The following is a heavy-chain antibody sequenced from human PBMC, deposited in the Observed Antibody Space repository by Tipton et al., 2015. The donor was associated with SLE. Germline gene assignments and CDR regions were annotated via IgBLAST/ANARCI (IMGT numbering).Heavy chain of an antibody. CDR2: INHSGST. V-gene: IGHV4-34*01. J-gene: IGHJ4*02. D-gene: IGHD4-23*01. CDR3: ARDDDYGGNSGFDY. CDR1: GGSFSGYY. Sequence: TLSLTCAVYGGSFSGYYWSWIRQPPGKGLEWIGEINHSGSTNYNPSLKSRVTISVDTSKNQFSLKLTSVAAADTAAYYCARDDDYGGNSGFDYWGQGTLVTVSS.